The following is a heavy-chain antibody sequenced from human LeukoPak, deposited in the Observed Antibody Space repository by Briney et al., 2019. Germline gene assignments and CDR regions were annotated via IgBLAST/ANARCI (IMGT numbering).Heavy chain of an antibody. CDR1: GFTFSRHA. D-gene: IGHD2-21*02. V-gene: IGHV3-23*01. Sequence: GGSLRLSCGASGFTFSRHAMNWVRQPQGKGLEWVSGIDGSGSLTFYADSVKGRFTISRDNSENRLYLQMNSLRAEDTAVYYCGRVSTVTANFDYWGQGSLVTVSS. J-gene: IGHJ4*02. CDR3: GRVSTVTANFDY. CDR2: IDGSGSLT.